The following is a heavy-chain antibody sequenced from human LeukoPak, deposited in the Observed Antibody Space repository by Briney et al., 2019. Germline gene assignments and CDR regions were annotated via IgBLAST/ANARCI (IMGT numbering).Heavy chain of an antibody. V-gene: IGHV3-21*01. D-gene: IGHD1-26*01. CDR2: ISSSSSYI. Sequence: GGSLRLSCAASGFTFSSYSMNWVRQAPGKGLEWVSSISSSSSYIYYADSVKGRFTISRDNAKNSLYLQMNSLRAEDTAVYYCVGGELDYYYYYMDVWGKGTTVTISS. J-gene: IGHJ6*03. CDR1: GFTFSSYS. CDR3: VGGELDYYYYYMDV.